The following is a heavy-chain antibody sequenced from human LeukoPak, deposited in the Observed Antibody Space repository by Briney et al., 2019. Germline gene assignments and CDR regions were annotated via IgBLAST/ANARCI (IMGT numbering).Heavy chain of an antibody. CDR3: AKGVYSTSWWSVDY. J-gene: IGHJ4*02. V-gene: IGHV3-23*01. CDR1: GFTFSRYA. CDR2: ISGRGGRT. D-gene: IGHD2-2*01. Sequence: GGSLRLSCTASGFTFSRYAMSWVRQAPGKGLEWVSDISGRGGRTDYADSVKGRFTISRDNSKDTLCLQVSSLRAEDTAVYYCAKGVYSTSWWSVDYWGQGTLVTVSS.